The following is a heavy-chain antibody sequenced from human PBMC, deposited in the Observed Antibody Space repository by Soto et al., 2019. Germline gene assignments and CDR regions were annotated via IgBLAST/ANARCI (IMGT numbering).Heavy chain of an antibody. V-gene: IGHV1-3*01. Sequence: ASVKVSCKASGYTFTSYAMHWVRQAPGQSLEWMGCINAGNGNTKYSQKFQGRVTITRDTSASTAYMELSSLRSEDTAVYYCARVAVAGTYYYGMDVGGQGTTVTVSS. CDR2: INAGNGNT. D-gene: IGHD6-19*01. CDR1: GYTFTSYA. CDR3: ARVAVAGTYYYGMDV. J-gene: IGHJ6*02.